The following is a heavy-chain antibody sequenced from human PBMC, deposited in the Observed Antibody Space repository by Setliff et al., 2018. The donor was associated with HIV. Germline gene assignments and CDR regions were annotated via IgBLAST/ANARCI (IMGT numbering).Heavy chain of an antibody. CDR2: INAGDDNT. J-gene: IGHJ4*02. D-gene: IGHD3-22*01. CDR1: GYTFSTNA. V-gene: IGHV1-3*01. CDR3: ARGGVYYYDSSGWSMDY. Sequence: GASVKVSCKAFGYTFSTNAIHWVRQAPGQRLEWMGYINAGDDNTRYSEKFQGRVTITRDTSANTAYMELSSLRSEDTAVYYCARGGVYYYDSSGWSMDYWGQGTLVTVSS.